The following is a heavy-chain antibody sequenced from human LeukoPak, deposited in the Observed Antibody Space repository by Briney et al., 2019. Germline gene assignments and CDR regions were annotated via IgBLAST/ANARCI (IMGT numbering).Heavy chain of an antibody. CDR1: GASINTFY. D-gene: IGHD3-10*01. Sequence: SETLSFTCTESGASINTFYWSWIRQPAGKGLEWIGRIFTSGSTNYNPSLKSRVTMSVDASKNQFSLKLSSVTAADTAVYYCARVRRAGINYYYMDVWGKGTTVTISS. CDR3: ARVRRAGINYYYMDV. J-gene: IGHJ6*03. V-gene: IGHV4-4*07. CDR2: IFTSGST.